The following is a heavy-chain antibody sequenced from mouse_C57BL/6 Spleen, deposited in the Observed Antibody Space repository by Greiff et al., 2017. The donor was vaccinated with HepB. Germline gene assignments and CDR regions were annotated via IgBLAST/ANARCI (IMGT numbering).Heavy chain of an antibody. J-gene: IGHJ3*01. Sequence: QVHVKQPGAELVRPGSSVKLSCKASGYTFTSYWMDWVKQRPGQGLEWIGNIYPSDSETHYNQKFKDKATLTVDKSSSTSYMQLSSLTSEDSAVYYCARLDYGSLNWGQGTLVTVSA. D-gene: IGHD2-2*01. CDR2: IYPSDSET. V-gene: IGHV1-61*01. CDR3: ARLDYGSLN. CDR1: GYTFTSYW.